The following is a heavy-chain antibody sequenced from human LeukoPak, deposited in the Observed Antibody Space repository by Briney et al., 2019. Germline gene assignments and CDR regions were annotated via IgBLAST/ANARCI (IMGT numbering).Heavy chain of an antibody. CDR3: ARVGRSRGSLPNSYYYMDV. J-gene: IGHJ6*03. CDR1: GDIFNSYS. D-gene: IGHD1-26*01. CDR2: IIPIFGST. V-gene: IGHV1-69*05. Sequence: SVTVSCNASGDIFNSYSVSWVRQAPGQGLEWMGGIIPIFGSTNYAQKFQGRVTITTDQSTRTAYMELNSLSSDDTAVYYCARVGRSRGSLPNSYYYMDVWGKGTTVTVSS.